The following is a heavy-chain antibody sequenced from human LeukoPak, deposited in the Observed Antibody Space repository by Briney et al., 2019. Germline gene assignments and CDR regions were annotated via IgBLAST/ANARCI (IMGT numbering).Heavy chain of an antibody. Sequence: PSETLSLTCTVSGYSISSGYYWGWIRQPPGKGLEWIGSIYHSGSTYYNPSLKSRVTISVDTSKNQFSLKLSSVTAADTAVYYCARDSSPPAVVVVAGPRFDYWGQGTLVTVSS. D-gene: IGHD2-15*01. CDR2: IYHSGST. CDR1: GYSISSGYY. J-gene: IGHJ4*02. V-gene: IGHV4-38-2*02. CDR3: ARDSSPPAVVVVAGPRFDY.